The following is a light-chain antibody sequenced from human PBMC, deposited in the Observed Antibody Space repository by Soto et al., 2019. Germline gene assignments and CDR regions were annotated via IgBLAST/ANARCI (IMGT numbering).Light chain of an antibody. V-gene: IGLV2-11*01. CDR1: SSDVGGYDF. CDR3: SSYTSSSTPYV. Sequence: QSVLTQPRSVSGSPGQSVTISCTGTSSDVGGYDFVSWYQQHPGKAPKLMISDVSKRPSGVPDRFSGSKSGNTASLTISGLQAEDEADYYCSSYTSSSTPYVFGTGTKVTV. J-gene: IGLJ1*01. CDR2: DVS.